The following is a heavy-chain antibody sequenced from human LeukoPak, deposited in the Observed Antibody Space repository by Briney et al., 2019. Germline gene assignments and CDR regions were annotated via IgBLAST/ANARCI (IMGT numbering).Heavy chain of an antibody. J-gene: IGHJ2*01. D-gene: IGHD3-10*02. CDR2: INSDSNYI. CDR3: ARGDVPHWYFDL. Sequence: GGSLRLSCAASGFTFSTYSMSWVRQAPGKGLGWVSSINSDSNYIYNADSVKGRFTISRDNAKSSLYLQMNSLRAADTAVYFCARGDVPHWYFDLWGRGTLVTVSS. CDR1: GFTFSTYS. V-gene: IGHV3-21*01.